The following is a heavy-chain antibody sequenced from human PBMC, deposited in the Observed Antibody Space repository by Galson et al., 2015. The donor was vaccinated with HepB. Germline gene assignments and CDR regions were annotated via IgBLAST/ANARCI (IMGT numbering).Heavy chain of an antibody. CDR1: GYTFTSYA. CDR3: ARAENGNSVFDP. D-gene: IGHD2/OR15-2a*01. V-gene: IGHV1-3*01. CDR2: INAGSGNT. J-gene: IGHJ5*02. Sequence: SVKVSCKASGYTFTSYAIHWVRQAPGQRLEWMGWINAGSGNTKYSRNFQDRVSFTTDTSASTAYMEVSSLRSGDTAVYFCARAENGNSVFDPWGQGTLVIVSS.